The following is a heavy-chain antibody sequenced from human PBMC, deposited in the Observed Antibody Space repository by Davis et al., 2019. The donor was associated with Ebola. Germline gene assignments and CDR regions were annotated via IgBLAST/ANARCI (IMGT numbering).Heavy chain of an antibody. CDR3: ARGLYPWELDY. J-gene: IGHJ4*02. Sequence: SETLSLTCTVSGGSISSSSYYWGWIRQPLGKGLEWIGSIYYSGSTYYNPSLKSRVTISVDTSKNQFSLKLSSVTAADTAVYYCARGLYPWELDYWGQGTLVTVSS. CDR2: IYYSGST. V-gene: IGHV4-39*07. D-gene: IGHD1-1*01. CDR1: GGSISSSSYY.